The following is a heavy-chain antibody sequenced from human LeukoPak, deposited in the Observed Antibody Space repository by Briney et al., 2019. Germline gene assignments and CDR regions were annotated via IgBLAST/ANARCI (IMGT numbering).Heavy chain of an antibody. J-gene: IGHJ4*02. CDR1: GFTFSSYA. CDR2: ISGSGGST. D-gene: IGHD3-10*01. Sequence: GGSLRLSCAASGFTFSSYAMSWVRQAPGKGLEWVSAISGSGGSTYYADSVKGRFTIPRDNAKNSVYLQMNSLRVEDTAVYYCARELRVVRGVSFDYWGQGTLVTVSS. V-gene: IGHV3-23*01. CDR3: ARELRVVRGVSFDY.